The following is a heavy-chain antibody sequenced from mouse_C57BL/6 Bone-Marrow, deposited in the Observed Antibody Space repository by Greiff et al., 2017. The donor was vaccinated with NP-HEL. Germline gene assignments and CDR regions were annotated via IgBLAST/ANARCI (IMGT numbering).Heavy chain of an antibody. Sequence: VQLQQSGAELARPGASVKLSCKASGYTFTSYGISWVKQRPGQGLEWIGEIYPRSGNTYYNEKFKGKATLTADKSSSTAYMELRSLTSEDSAVYYCARIGNYGSTYAMDYWGQGTSVTVSS. V-gene: IGHV1-81*01. J-gene: IGHJ4*01. CDR2: IYPRSGNT. CDR1: GYTFTSYG. D-gene: IGHD1-1*01. CDR3: ARIGNYGSTYAMDY.